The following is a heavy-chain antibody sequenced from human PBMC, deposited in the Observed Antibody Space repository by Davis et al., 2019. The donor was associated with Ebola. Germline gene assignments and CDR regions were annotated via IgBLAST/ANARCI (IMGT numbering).Heavy chain of an antibody. CDR3: ARGRGHYESSGGDY. J-gene: IGHJ4*02. V-gene: IGHV1-46*01. D-gene: IGHD3-22*01. CDR1: GGTFSSYA. Sequence: ASVKVSCKASGGTFSSYAISWVRQAPGQGLEWMGMINPSGGSTSYAQKFQGRVTMTRDTSTRTVYMELSSLRSEDTAVYYCARGRGHYESSGGDYWGQGTLVTVSS. CDR2: INPSGGST.